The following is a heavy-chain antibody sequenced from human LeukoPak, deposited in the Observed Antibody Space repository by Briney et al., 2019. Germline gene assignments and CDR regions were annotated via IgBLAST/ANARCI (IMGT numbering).Heavy chain of an antibody. D-gene: IGHD2-8*01. Sequence: ASVTVSFKASGYSFIDYYIHWVRQAPGQGREWMGWMNPRTGDTRYEEKFQGRVAITRETSITTAYMELSGLNSDDTAMYFCTRDVIMGYQQGYFDPWGQGTLVTVSS. V-gene: IGHV1-2*02. CDR2: MNPRTGDT. CDR3: TRDVIMGYQQGYFDP. CDR1: GYSFIDYY. J-gene: IGHJ5*02.